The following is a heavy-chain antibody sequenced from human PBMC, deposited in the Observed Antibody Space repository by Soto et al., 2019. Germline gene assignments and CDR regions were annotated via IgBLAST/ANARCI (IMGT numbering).Heavy chain of an antibody. CDR3: AKDWDTVIVGVVDY. J-gene: IGHJ4*02. CDR2: VSHDGSNK. D-gene: IGHD3-3*02. CDR1: GFTFSNYG. V-gene: IGHV3-30*18. Sequence: QEQLVESGEDAVQPGRSLRLSCAASGFTFSNYGMHWVRQAPGKGLEWVAVVSHDGSNKYYADSVKGRFTISRDNSKNTLYLQMNSLRAEDTAVYYCAKDWDTVIVGVVDYWGQGTLVTVSS.